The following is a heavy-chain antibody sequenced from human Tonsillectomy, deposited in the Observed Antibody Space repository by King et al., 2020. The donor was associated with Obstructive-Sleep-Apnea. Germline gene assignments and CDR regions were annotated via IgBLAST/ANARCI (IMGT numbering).Heavy chain of an antibody. CDR3: ARTLSIAAAGTGWYFDL. CDR2: IYYSGST. CDR1: GGSISSYY. D-gene: IGHD6-13*01. J-gene: IGHJ2*01. V-gene: IGHV4-59*01. Sequence: VQLQESGPGLVKPSETLSLTCTVSGGSISSYYWSWIRKPPGKGLEWIGYIYYSGSTNYNPSLKSRVTISVDTSKNQFSLKLSSVTAADTAVYYCARTLSIAAAGTGWYFDLWGRGTLVTVSS.